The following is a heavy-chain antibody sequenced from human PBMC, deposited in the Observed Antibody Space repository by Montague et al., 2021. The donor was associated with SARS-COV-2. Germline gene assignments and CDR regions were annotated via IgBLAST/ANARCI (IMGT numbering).Heavy chain of an antibody. D-gene: IGHD3-10*01. V-gene: IGHV4-39*01. CDR3: ARESGSGSYLVY. CDR2: IYYSGST. J-gene: IGHJ4*02. CDR1: LHSISSGTHD. Sequence: SETLSLTCTVALHSISSGTHDWIGSPHLPTKVMYWIRSIYYSGSTYYNPSLKSRVTISVDTSKNQFSLKLSSVTAADTAVYYCARESGSGSYLVYWGQGTLVTVSS.